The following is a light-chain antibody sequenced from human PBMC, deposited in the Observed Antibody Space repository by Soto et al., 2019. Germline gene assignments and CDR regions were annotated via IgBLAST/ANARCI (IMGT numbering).Light chain of an antibody. V-gene: IGKV3-11*01. J-gene: IGKJ4*01. CDR3: QQRSHWPPT. Sequence: EIVLTQSPATLSLSPGVGATLSCRASQSVTRYLAWYQQKPGQAPRLLIYDASNRATGIPARFSGSGSGTDFTLTISSLEPEDFAIYYCQQRSHWPPTFGGGTKVEIK. CDR2: DAS. CDR1: QSVTRY.